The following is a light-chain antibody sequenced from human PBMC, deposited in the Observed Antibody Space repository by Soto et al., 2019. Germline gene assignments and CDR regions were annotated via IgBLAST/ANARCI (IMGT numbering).Light chain of an antibody. V-gene: IGKV3-20*01. CDR1: QSVSNNY. CDR2: GAS. J-gene: IGKJ5*01. CDR3: QQYGSSPIT. Sequence: EIVLTQSPGTLSLSPGERATLSCRASQSVSNNYLAWYQQKPGQAPRLLIYGASNRATGIPARFSGSGSGTDFTLTISRLEPEDFAVYYCQQYGSSPITFGQGDTTGD.